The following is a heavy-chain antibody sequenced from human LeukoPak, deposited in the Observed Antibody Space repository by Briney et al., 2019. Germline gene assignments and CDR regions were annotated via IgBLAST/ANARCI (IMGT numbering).Heavy chain of an antibody. V-gene: IGHV1-69*04. CDR1: AGTFSNYS. D-gene: IGHD6-19*01. CDR2: IIPILGIA. J-gene: IGHJ6*02. CDR3: ARGVSSSGWLLYYGMDV. Sequence: SVKVSCKASAGTFSNYSISWVRQAAGQGVDWMGRIIPILGIANYAQKFQGRVTITADKSTSTAYMELSSLRSEVTAVYYCARGVSSSGWLLYYGMDVWGQGTTVTVSS.